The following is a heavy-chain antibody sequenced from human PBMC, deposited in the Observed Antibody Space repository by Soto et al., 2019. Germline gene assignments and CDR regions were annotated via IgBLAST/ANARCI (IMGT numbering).Heavy chain of an antibody. Sequence: SLRLSCASSGFIFTGYNMNWVRQAPGKGLEWVSSISSGSSYIYYADSVKGRFTISRGNAKNSLYLQMNTLRAEDTALYYCARRRAAAGTLTFDYWGQGTRVTVSS. J-gene: IGHJ4*02. CDR1: GFIFTGYN. V-gene: IGHV3-21*01. CDR2: ISSGSSYI. D-gene: IGHD6-13*01. CDR3: ARRRAAAGTLTFDY.